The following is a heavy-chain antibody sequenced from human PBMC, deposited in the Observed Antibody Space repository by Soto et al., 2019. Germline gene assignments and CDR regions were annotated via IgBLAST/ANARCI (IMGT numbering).Heavy chain of an antibody. CDR1: GGSISSYY. V-gene: IGHV4-59*12. Sequence: SETLSLTCTVSGGSISSYYWSWIRQPPGKGLEWIGYIYYSGSTNYNPSLKSRVTISVDTSKNQFSLKLSSVTAADTAVYYCARRYSSGWYHFEYWGQGTLVTVSS. J-gene: IGHJ4*02. D-gene: IGHD6-19*01. CDR2: IYYSGST. CDR3: ARRYSSGWYHFEY.